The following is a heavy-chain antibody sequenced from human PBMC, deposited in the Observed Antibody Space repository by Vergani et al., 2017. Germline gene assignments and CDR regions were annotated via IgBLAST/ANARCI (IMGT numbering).Heavy chain of an antibody. CDR3: ARDRDCSGGSCYYYYYYMDV. CDR1: GFTFSSYA. J-gene: IGHJ6*03. V-gene: IGHV3-30-3*01. Sequence: QVQLVESGGGVVQPGRSLRLSCAASGFTFSSYAMHWVRQAPGKGLEWVAVISYDGSNKYYADSVKGRFTISRDNSKNTLYLQMNSLRAEDTAVYYCARDRDCSGGSCYYYYYYMDVWGKGTTVTVSS. D-gene: IGHD2-15*01. CDR2: ISYDGSNK.